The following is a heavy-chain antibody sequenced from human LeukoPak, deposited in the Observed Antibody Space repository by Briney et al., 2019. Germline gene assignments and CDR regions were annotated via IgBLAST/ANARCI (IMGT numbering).Heavy chain of an antibody. CDR1: GFTFNTFS. CDR2: VSYNGSHT. D-gene: IGHD5-18*01. J-gene: IGHJ4*02. V-gene: IGHV3-30*04. CDR3: AKDALYSYGYYGY. Sequence: PGGSLRLSCAASGFTFNTFSLHWVRQAPGKGLEWLAVVSYNGSHTYYADSVRGRFTISRDNSKNTLYLQMNSLRAEDTAVYYCAKDALYSYGYYGYWGQGTLVTVSS.